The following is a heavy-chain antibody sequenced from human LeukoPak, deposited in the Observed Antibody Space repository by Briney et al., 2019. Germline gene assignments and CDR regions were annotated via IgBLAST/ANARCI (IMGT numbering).Heavy chain of an antibody. J-gene: IGHJ6*03. D-gene: IGHD6-6*01. Sequence: KPSETLSLTCAVYGGSFSGYYWSWIRQPPGKGLEWIGEINHSGSTNYNPSLKSRVTISVDTSKNQFSLKLSSVTAADTAVYYCARVGWQLEPYYYYYMDVWGKGTTVTVSS. V-gene: IGHV4-34*01. CDR2: INHSGST. CDR1: GGSFSGYY. CDR3: ARVGWQLEPYYYYYMDV.